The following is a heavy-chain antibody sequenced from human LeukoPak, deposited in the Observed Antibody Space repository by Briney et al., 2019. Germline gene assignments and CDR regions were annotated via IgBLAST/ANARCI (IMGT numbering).Heavy chain of an antibody. D-gene: IGHD5-18*01. CDR2: IYSGGSS. Sequence: GGSLRLSCAASGFTVSSNHMSWVRQAPGEGLEWVSGIYSGGSSYYADSVKGRFTISRDNYKNTLYLQMSSLRAEDTAVYYCASGHTYGYNDYWGQGTLVTVSS. J-gene: IGHJ4*02. CDR1: GFTVSSNH. V-gene: IGHV3-53*01. CDR3: ASGHTYGYNDY.